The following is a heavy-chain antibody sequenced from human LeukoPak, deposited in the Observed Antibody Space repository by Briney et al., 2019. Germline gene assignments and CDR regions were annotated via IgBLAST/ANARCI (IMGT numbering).Heavy chain of an antibody. CDR2: IYYSGST. J-gene: IGHJ6*02. CDR3: AGGDYYDSSGYYVYYYGMDV. D-gene: IGHD3-22*01. CDR1: GGSISSYY. Sequence: SETLSLTCTVSGGSISSYYWSWIRQPPGKGLEWIGYIYYSGSTNYNLSLKSRVTISVDMSKNQFSLKLSSVTAADTAVYYCAGGDYYDSSGYYVYYYGMDVWGQGTTVTVSS. V-gene: IGHV4-59*01.